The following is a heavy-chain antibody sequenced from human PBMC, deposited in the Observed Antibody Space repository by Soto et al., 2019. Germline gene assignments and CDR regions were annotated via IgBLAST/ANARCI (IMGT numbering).Heavy chain of an antibody. D-gene: IGHD3-10*01. CDR1: SGSISSSNW. J-gene: IGHJ4*02. V-gene: IGHV4-4*02. Sequence: SETLSLTCAVSSGSISSSNWWSWVRQPPGKGLEWIGEIYHSGSTNYNPSLKSRVTISVDKSKNQFSLKLSSVTAADTAVYYCARDHNGPYGSGSSFFDYWGQGTLVTVSS. CDR2: IYHSGST. CDR3: ARDHNGPYGSGSSFFDY.